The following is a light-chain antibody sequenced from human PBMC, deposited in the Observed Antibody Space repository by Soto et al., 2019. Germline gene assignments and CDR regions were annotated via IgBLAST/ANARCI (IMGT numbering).Light chain of an antibody. CDR3: QSYGSSLTSYV. CDR2: GNS. J-gene: IGLJ1*01. CDR1: SSNIGAGYD. Sequence: QSVLTQPPSVSGAPGQRVTISCTGSSSNIGAGYDVHWYQQLPGTAPKLLIYGNSNRPSGVPDRFSGSKSGTSASLAITGLQAEDEADYYCQSYGSSLTSYVFGTGTKV. V-gene: IGLV1-40*01.